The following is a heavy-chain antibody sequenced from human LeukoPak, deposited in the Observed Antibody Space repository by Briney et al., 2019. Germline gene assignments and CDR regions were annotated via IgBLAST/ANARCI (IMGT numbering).Heavy chain of an antibody. CDR1: GFTFSSYE. Sequence: AGGSLRLSCAASGFTFSSYEMNWVRQAPGKGLEWVPYISSSGTTMFYADSLKGRFTISRDNAKNSLYLQMNSLRAEDTAVYYCARKGQWLVRGTFDIWGQGTVVTVSS. CDR3: ARKGQWLVRGTFDI. D-gene: IGHD6-19*01. V-gene: IGHV3-48*03. J-gene: IGHJ3*02. CDR2: ISSSGTTM.